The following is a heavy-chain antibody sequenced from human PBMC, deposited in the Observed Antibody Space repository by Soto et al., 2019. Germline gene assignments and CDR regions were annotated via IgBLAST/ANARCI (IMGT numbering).Heavy chain of an antibody. Sequence: QVTVKESGPVLVKPTETLTLTCTVSGFSLSNAGLGVSWIRQPPGKALEWLAHIFSNDEKSYSTSLKSRLTTSKDTSKIQVVLTMTNMAPVDTATYYCASTYTTSWYWFDPWGQGTLVTVSS. CDR1: GFSLSNAGLG. CDR2: IFSNDEK. CDR3: ASTYTTSWYWFDP. J-gene: IGHJ5*02. V-gene: IGHV2-26*04. D-gene: IGHD6-13*01.